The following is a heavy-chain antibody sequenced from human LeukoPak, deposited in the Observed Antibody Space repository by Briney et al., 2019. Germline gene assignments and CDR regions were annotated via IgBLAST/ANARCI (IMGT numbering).Heavy chain of an antibody. CDR2: TYHSGST. Sequence: SETLSLTCTVSGYSISSGYYWGWIRQPPGEGLEWIGSTYHSGSTYYNPSLKSRVIISVDTSKNQFSLKLSSVTAADTAVYYCARGSSDDSSGYYYRPFDYWGQGTLVTVSS. V-gene: IGHV4-38-2*02. CDR3: ARGSSDDSSGYYYRPFDY. J-gene: IGHJ4*02. CDR1: GYSISSGYY. D-gene: IGHD3-22*01.